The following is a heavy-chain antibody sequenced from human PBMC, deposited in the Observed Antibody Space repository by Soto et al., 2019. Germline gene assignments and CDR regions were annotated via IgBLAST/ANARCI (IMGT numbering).Heavy chain of an antibody. V-gene: IGHV3-33*01. D-gene: IGHD6-6*01. CDR2: IWYDGSNK. CDR1: GFTFSSYV. J-gene: IGHJ4*02. CDR3: ARDGGYSSSPDFDY. Sequence: PGGSLRLSCAASGFTFSSYVMHWVRQAPGKGLEWVAVIWYDGSNKYYADSVKGQFTISRDNSKNTLYLQMNSLRAEDTAVYYCARDGGYSSSPDFDYWGQGTLVTVSS.